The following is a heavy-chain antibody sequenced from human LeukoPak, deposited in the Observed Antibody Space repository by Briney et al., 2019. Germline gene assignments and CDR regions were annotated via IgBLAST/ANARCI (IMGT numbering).Heavy chain of an antibody. D-gene: IGHD2-15*01. V-gene: IGHV4-59*08. CDR3: ASFYCSGGSCYQYYSYYYMDV. CDR2: IYYSGST. CDR1: GGSISSNY. Sequence: SETLSLTCTVSGGSISSNYWSWIRQPPGKGLEWIGYIYYSGSTNYNPSLKSRVTISVDTSKNQFSLKLNSVTAADTAVYYCASFYCSGGSCYQYYSYYYMDVWGKGTTVTISS. J-gene: IGHJ6*03.